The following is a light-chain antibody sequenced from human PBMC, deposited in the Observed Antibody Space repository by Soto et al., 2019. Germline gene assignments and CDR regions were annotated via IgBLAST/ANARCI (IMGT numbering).Light chain of an antibody. J-gene: IGLJ2*01. Sequence: QSVLPQPPSVSGAPGQRVTLSCTGSSSNIGAGYDVQWYQQLPGTAPKLLIYGNSNRPSGVPDRFSGSKSGTSASLAITGLQAEDEADYYCQSYDSSLSGYVVFGGGTKLTVL. CDR3: QSYDSSLSGYVV. CDR1: SSNIGAGYD. V-gene: IGLV1-40*01. CDR2: GNS.